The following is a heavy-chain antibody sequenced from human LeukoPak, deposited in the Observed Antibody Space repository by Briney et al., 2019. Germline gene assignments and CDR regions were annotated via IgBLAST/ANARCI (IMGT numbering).Heavy chain of an antibody. CDR1: GFSFSSFW. Sequence: PGGSLRLSCAASGFSFSSFWMTWVRQAPGKGLEWVANIKGDGSRNHCVDSVKGRFTISRDNAKNSLFLQMSSLRVEDTAVYYCARANNAGWFDYWGQGTLVTVSS. CDR3: ARANNAGWFDY. J-gene: IGHJ4*02. V-gene: IGHV3-7*04. CDR2: IKGDGSRN. D-gene: IGHD6-19*01.